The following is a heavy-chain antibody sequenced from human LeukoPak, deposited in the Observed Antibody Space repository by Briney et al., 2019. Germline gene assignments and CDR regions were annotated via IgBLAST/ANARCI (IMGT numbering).Heavy chain of an antibody. V-gene: IGHV3-53*01. J-gene: IGHJ4*02. CDR2: IYSGGST. CDR3: AKSRDGGASALDY. D-gene: IGHD3-16*01. CDR1: GFTVSDNY. Sequence: PGGSLRLSCAASGFTVSDNYMSWVRQAPGKGLEWVSVIYSGGSTKYADSVKGRFTISRDNSKNTVFLQMNSLRAEDTAVYYCAKSRDGGASALDYWGQGTLVTVSS.